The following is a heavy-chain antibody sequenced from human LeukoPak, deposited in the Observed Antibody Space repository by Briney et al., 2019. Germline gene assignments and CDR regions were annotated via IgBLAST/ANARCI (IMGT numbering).Heavy chain of an antibody. V-gene: IGHV3-21*01. J-gene: IGHJ4*02. CDR3: ARDLAVVVVAAPLDY. D-gene: IGHD2-15*01. Sequence: GGSLRLSCAASGFTSSSYSMNWVRQAPGKGLEWVSSISSSSSYIYYADSVKGRFAISRDNAKNSLYLQMNSLRAEDTAVYYCARDLAVVVVAAPLDYWGQGTLVTVSS. CDR2: ISSSSSYI. CDR1: GFTSSSYS.